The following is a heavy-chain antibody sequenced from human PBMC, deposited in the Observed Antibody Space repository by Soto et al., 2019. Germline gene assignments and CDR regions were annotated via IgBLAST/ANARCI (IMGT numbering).Heavy chain of an antibody. CDR1: GFTFSSYW. D-gene: IGHD3-10*01. CDR2: IYPGDSDT. V-gene: IGHV5-51*01. Sequence: GGSLRLSCAASGFTFSSYWMHWVRQMPGKGLEWMGIIYPGDSDTRYSPSFQGQVTISADKSISTAYLQWSSLKASDTAMYYCARHVPDYGPTPDYFDYWGQGTLVTVSS. J-gene: IGHJ4*02. CDR3: ARHVPDYGPTPDYFDY.